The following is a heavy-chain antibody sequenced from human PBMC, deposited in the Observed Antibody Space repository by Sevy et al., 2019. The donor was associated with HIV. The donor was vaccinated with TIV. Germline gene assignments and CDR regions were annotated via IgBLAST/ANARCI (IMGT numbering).Heavy chain of an antibody. CDR3: THNGRDSYYRGFV. CDR1: GLSLNTRGVG. V-gene: IGHV2-5*02. J-gene: IGHJ4*02. D-gene: IGHD3-10*01. CDR2: IYWDDIT. Sequence: SGPTLVKPTQTLTLTCTLSGLSLNTRGVGVGWIRQPPGKALEWLALIYWDDITYYRPSLKSRLTITRGTSAVVVLTMTDMDPVDTATYYCTHNGRDSYYRGFVWGQGALVTVSS.